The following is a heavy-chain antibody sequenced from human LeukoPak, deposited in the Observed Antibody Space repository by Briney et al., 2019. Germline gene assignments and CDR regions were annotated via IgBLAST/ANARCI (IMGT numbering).Heavy chain of an antibody. J-gene: IGHJ1*01. CDR2: IYYSGST. CDR1: GGSISSSSYY. Sequence: SETLSLTCTVSGGSISSSSYYWGWIRQPPGKGVEWIGSIYYSGSTYYNPSLKSRVTISVDTSKNQFSLKLSSVTAADTAVYYCARPRGTSIRWGFQHWGQGTLVTVSS. CDR3: ARPRGTSIRWGFQH. V-gene: IGHV4-39*01. D-gene: IGHD2-2*01.